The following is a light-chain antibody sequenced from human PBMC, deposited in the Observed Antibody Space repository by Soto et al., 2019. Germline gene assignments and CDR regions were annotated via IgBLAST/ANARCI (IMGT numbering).Light chain of an antibody. V-gene: IGKV3D-20*02. CDR3: QQRSNWPSYT. CDR1: QSVNSGY. Sequence: EIVLTQSPGTLSLSPGERATLSCRASQSVNSGYLAWYQHTPGQAPRLLIYDTSTRATGIPDRFSGSGSGTDFTLTISRLEPEDFAVYYCQQRSNWPSYTFGQGTKLEIK. CDR2: DTS. J-gene: IGKJ2*01.